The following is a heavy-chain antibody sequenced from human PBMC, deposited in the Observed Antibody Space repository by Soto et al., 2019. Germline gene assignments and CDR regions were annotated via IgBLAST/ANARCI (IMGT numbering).Heavy chain of an antibody. CDR3: ARGLNPPGPTDY. CDR1: GGSFSGYY. J-gene: IGHJ4*02. V-gene: IGHV4-34*01. D-gene: IGHD7-27*01. CDR2: INHSGST. Sequence: QVQLQQWGAGLLKPSETLSLTCAVYGGSFSGYYWSWIRQPPGKGLEWIGEINHSGSTNYNPSLKSRVTRSVDTSKNQFSLNLSSVTAADTAVYYCARGLNPPGPTDYWGQGTLVTVSS.